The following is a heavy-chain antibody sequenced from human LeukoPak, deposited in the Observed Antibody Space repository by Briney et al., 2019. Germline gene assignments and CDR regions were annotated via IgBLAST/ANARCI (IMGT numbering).Heavy chain of an antibody. CDR2: INHSGTT. CDR1: GGSFSDYY. CDR3: ARGLRLPSRSTPAVPHV. Sequence: SETLSLTCAVYGGSFSDYYWNWIRQPPGKGLEWIGEINHSGTTNYNPSLKSRVTISVDTSKNQFSLRMSSVTAADTAVYYCARGLRLPSRSTPAVPHVWGKGTTVTVSA. J-gene: IGHJ6*04. V-gene: IGHV4-34*01. D-gene: IGHD2/OR15-2a*01.